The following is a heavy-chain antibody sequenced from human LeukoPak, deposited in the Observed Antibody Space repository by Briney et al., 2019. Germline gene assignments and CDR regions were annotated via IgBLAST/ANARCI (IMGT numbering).Heavy chain of an antibody. Sequence: SETLSLTCTVSGGSISSYYWSWIRQPAGKGLEWIGSIYYSGSTYYNPSLKSRVTISVDTSKNQFSLKLSSVTAADTAVYYCARDLSGSYFGYSSSWYSGAAFDIWGQGTMVTVSS. V-gene: IGHV4-4*07. CDR3: ARDLSGSYFGYSSSWYSGAAFDI. CDR1: GGSISSYY. CDR2: IYYSGST. D-gene: IGHD6-13*01. J-gene: IGHJ3*02.